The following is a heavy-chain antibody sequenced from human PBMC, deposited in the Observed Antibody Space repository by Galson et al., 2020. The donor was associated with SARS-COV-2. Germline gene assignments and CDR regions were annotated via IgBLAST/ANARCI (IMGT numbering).Heavy chain of an antibody. V-gene: IGHV1-18*04. CDR2: ISAYNGNT. CDR3: AREGVAAAGTIAFDI. Sequence: ASAKVSCKASGYTFTSYGISWVRQAPGQGLEWMGWISAYNGNTNYAQKLQCRVTMTTDTSTSTAYMELRSLRSDDTSVYYCAREGVAAAGTIAFDIWGKGTMVTVSS. D-gene: IGHD6-13*01. J-gene: IGHJ3*02. CDR1: GYTFTSYG.